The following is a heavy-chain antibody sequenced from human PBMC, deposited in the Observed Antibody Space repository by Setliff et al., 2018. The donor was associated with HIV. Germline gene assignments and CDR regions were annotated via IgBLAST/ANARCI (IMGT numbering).Heavy chain of an antibody. J-gene: IGHJ4*02. D-gene: IGHD2-15*01. Sequence: ASVKVSCKASGYTFTGYYMHWVRQAPGQGLEWMGWINPHSGDTNYAQKFQDRVTMTRDTSVNIAYMQLSRLRSDDTAVYYCAKFIVPHRFTGGPLDYWGQGTLVTVSS. V-gene: IGHV1-2*02. CDR2: INPHSGDT. CDR1: GYTFTGYY. CDR3: AKFIVPHRFTGGPLDY.